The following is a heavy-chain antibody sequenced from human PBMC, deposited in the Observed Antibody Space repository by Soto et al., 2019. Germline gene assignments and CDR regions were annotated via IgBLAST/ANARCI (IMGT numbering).Heavy chain of an antibody. CDR1: GSSFRDYY. J-gene: IGHJ4*02. D-gene: IGHD1-1*01. CDR2: ITSSSSYT. Sequence: PGGSLRLCCAASGSSFRDYYMSWIRQSPGKGLEWLSYITSSSSYTHYADSVKGRFTISRDNAKNSLYLQMNSLRAEDTAVYYCTGGQDNLAVNFDYWGQGTPVTVSS. V-gene: IGHV3-11*03. CDR3: TGGQDNLAVNFDY.